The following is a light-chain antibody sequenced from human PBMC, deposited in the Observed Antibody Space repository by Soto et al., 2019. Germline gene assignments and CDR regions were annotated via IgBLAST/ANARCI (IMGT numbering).Light chain of an antibody. CDR3: CSYVGGYSYV. CDR1: SSDVGDYNS. CDR2: DVS. J-gene: IGLJ1*01. Sequence: QSVLAQPRSVSGSPGQSVTVSCIGTSSDVGDYNSVSWYQQHPGKAPKLMIYDVSKRPSGVPDRFSGSKSGNTASLTISGLQAEDEAGYYCCSYVGGYSYVFGIGTKVTVL. V-gene: IGLV2-11*01.